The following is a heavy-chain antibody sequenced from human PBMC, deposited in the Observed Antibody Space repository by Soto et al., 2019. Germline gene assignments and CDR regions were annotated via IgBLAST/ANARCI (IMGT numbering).Heavy chain of an antibody. CDR1: GFSVSSDY. D-gene: IGHD6-19*01. CDR2: IYSSGST. V-gene: IGHV3-53*02. Sequence: EVQLVETGGGLIQPGGSQRLSCAASGFSVSSDYMHWVRQAPGKGLEWISVIYSSGSTHYADPVRGRFTISRDDSKNMVYLQMSNLRVEDTAVYYCATFMAVTGSDYWGQGTLVTVSS. J-gene: IGHJ4*02. CDR3: ATFMAVTGSDY.